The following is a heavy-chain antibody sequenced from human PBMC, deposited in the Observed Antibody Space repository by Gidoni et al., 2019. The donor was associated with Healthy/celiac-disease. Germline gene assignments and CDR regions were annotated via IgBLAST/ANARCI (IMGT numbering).Heavy chain of an antibody. Sequence: EVQLVESGGGLVQPGGSLRLSCAASGFTFSSYSMNWVRQAPGKGLEWVSYISSSRSTIYYADSVKGRFTISRDNAKNSLYLQMNSLRAEDTAVYYCARDRTTVVTHDYWGQGTLVTVSS. V-gene: IGHV3-48*01. CDR1: GFTFSSYS. J-gene: IGHJ4*02. D-gene: IGHD4-17*01. CDR2: ISSSRSTI. CDR3: ARDRTTVVTHDY.